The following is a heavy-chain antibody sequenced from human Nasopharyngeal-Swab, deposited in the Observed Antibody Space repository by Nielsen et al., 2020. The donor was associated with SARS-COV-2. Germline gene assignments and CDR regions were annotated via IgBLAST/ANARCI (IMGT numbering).Heavy chain of an antibody. Sequence: SETLSLTCAVYGGSFSGYYWSWIRQPPGKGMEWIGEINHSGSPNYNPYLKSRVTISVDTSKNQFSLKLSSVTAADTAVYYCASRKYYYDSSGYFNYYYYYGMDVWGQGTTVTVSS. J-gene: IGHJ6*02. V-gene: IGHV4-34*01. D-gene: IGHD3-22*01. CDR3: ASRKYYYDSSGYFNYYYYYGMDV. CDR1: GGSFSGYY. CDR2: INHSGSP.